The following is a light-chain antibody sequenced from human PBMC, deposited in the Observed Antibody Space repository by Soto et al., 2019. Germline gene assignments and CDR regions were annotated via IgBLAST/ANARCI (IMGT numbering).Light chain of an antibody. CDR2: GAS. CDR3: QQYNNWPQT. V-gene: IGKV3-15*01. J-gene: IGKJ1*01. CDR1: QSVSSN. Sequence: EIVMTQSPATLSVSPGERATLSCRASQSVSSNLDWYKQKPGQAPRLLIYGASTRATGIPARFSGSGSGTEFTLTISSLQSEDFAVYYCQQYNNWPQTFGQGTKVDIK.